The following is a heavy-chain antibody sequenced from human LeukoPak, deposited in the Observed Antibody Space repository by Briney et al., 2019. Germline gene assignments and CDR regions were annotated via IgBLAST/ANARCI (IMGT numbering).Heavy chain of an antibody. V-gene: IGHV4-59*13. CDR2: IYYSGST. Sequence: PSETLSLTCTASGGSISSYYWSWIRQPPGKGLEWIGYIYYSGSTNYNPSLKSRVTISVDTSKNQFSLKLSSVTAADTAVYYCASTVYSSSWYYFDYWGQGTLVTVSS. D-gene: IGHD6-13*01. CDR1: GGSISSYY. CDR3: ASTVYSSSWYYFDY. J-gene: IGHJ4*02.